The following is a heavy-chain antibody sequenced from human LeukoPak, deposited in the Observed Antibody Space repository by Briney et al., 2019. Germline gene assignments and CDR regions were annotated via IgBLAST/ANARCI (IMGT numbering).Heavy chain of an antibody. D-gene: IGHD5-18*01. J-gene: IGHJ4*02. CDR3: AKNTHDY. CDR2: ISYDGSNK. Sequence: GGSLRLSCAASGFTFSSYGMHWVRQAPGKGLEWVAVISYDGSNKYYADSVKGRFTISRDNSKNTLYLQMNSLRAEDTAVYYCAKNTHDYWGQGTLVTVPS. CDR1: GFTFSSYG. V-gene: IGHV3-30*18.